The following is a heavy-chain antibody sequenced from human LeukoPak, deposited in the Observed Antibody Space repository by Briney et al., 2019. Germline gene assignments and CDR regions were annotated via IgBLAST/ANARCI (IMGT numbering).Heavy chain of an antibody. Sequence: ASVKVSCKASGYTFISYGFSWVRQAPGQGLEWMGWISVYNGNTNYAQKLQGRVTMTTDTSTSTAYMELRSLRSDDTAVYYCARDLCTSPSCPGGLDYWGRGTLVTVSS. V-gene: IGHV1-18*01. D-gene: IGHD2-2*01. CDR2: ISVYNGNT. CDR1: GYTFISYG. J-gene: IGHJ4*02. CDR3: ARDLCTSPSCPGGLDY.